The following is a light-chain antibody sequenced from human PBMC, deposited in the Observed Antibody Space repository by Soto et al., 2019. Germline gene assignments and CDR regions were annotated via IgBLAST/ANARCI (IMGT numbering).Light chain of an antibody. CDR1: QSVSSY. CDR2: DAS. V-gene: IGKV3-11*01. Sequence: EIVFTQSPSTLSLSPGERATLSCRASQSVSSYLAWYQQKPGQAPRLLIYDASNRATGIPARFSGSGSGTDFTLTISSLEPEDFAVYFCQQYGRPPWTFGQGTKVDIK. J-gene: IGKJ1*01. CDR3: QQYGRPPWT.